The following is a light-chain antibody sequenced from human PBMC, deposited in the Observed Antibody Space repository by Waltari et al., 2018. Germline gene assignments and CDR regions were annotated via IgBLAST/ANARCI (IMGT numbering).Light chain of an antibody. Sequence: AIRITQSPSSLSASTGDSVTVTCRASQDVRAYLAWYQQNPGKAPKLLIFAASTLQTGVPSRFSGSGSGTDFTLTISSLQSEDFATYYCQQYYSQPYTFGQGTKLEI. J-gene: IGKJ2*01. CDR2: AAS. V-gene: IGKV1-8*01. CDR1: QDVRAY. CDR3: QQYYSQPYT.